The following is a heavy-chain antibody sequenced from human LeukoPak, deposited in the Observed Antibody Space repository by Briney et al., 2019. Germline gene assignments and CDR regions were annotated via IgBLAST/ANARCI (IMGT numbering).Heavy chain of an antibody. CDR1: GFTFSSYS. D-gene: IGHD3-10*01. J-gene: IGHJ5*02. V-gene: IGHV3-48*02. CDR2: ISSSSSTI. CDR3: ARARLTSSRGVPNNWFDP. Sequence: GGSLRLSCAASGFTFSSYSMNWVREAPGKGLEWVSYISSSSSTIYYADSVKGRFTISRDNAKNSLYLQMNSLRDEETAVYYCARARLTSSRGVPNNWFDPWGQGTLVTVSS.